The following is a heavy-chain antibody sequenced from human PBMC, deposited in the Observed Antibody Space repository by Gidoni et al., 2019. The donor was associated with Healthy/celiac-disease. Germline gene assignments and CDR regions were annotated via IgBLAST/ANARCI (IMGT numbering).Heavy chain of an antibody. CDR2: IIPILGIA. D-gene: IGHD2-2*01. CDR1: GGTFSSYT. CDR3: ARVGGIVVVPAAMGWFDP. J-gene: IGHJ5*02. Sequence: QVQLVQSGAEVKKPGSAVKVSCKASGGTFSSYTNSWVRQAPGQGLEWMGRIIPILGIANYAQKFQGRVTITADKSTSTAYMELSSLRSEDTAVYYCARVGGIVVVPAAMGWFDPWGQGTLVTVSS. V-gene: IGHV1-69*02.